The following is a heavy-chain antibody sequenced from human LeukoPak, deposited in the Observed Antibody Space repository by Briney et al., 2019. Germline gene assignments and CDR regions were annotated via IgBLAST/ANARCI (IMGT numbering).Heavy chain of an antibody. Sequence: PSETLSLTCTVSGGSISSSSYYWGWIRQPPGKGLEWIGSIYYSGSTNYNPSLKSRVTISVDTSKNQFSLKLSSVTAADTAVYYCARRGRYYYGSGSYPNWFDPWGQGTLVTVSS. J-gene: IGHJ5*02. CDR1: GGSISSSSYY. V-gene: IGHV4-39*07. CDR3: ARRGRYYYGSGSYPNWFDP. D-gene: IGHD3-10*01. CDR2: IYYSGST.